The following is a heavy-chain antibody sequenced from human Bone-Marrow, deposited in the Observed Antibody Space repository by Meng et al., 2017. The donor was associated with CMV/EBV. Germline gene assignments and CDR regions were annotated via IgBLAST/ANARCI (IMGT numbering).Heavy chain of an antibody. D-gene: IGHD2-2*01. Sequence: GESLKISCAASGFTFSNYAMHWVRQAPGKGLEWVAVISYDGSNTYYADSVKGRFTISRDNSKNTLYLQMNSLRGEDTAVYYCARSTGYCSRTSCYPHFEYGGPGKLVHVAS. CDR2: ISYDGSNT. CDR1: GFTFSNYA. J-gene: IGHJ4*02. V-gene: IGHV3-30-3*01. CDR3: ARSTGYCSRTSCYPHFEY.